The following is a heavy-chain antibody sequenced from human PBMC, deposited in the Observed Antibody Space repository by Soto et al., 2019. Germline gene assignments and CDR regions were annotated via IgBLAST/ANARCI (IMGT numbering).Heavy chain of an antibody. CDR1: GGSLSDYY. J-gene: IGHJ4*02. CDR3: VSGPGTTADY. CDR2: TYYTGST. Sequence: SETLSLTCAVSGGSLSDYYWSWIRQPPGKGLEWIGTTYYTGSTYYNPSLKSRVTISVDMSKNQFSLKVRSVTAADTAVYYCVSGPGTTADYWGQGTLVTVSS. V-gene: IGHV4-59*01. D-gene: IGHD1-1*01.